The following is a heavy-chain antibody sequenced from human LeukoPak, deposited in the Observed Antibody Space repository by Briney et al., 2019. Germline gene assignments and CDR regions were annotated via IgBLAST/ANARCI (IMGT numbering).Heavy chain of an antibody. J-gene: IGHJ4*02. CDR1: GFTFDDYA. CDR3: VKKGPFTMIEGFDY. CDR2: ISHNGGDT. D-gene: IGHD3-22*01. V-gene: IGHV3-64D*06. Sequence: GRSPRLSCAASGFTFDDYAMHWVRQAPGKGLEYVSAISHNGGDTFYADSVKGRFTISRDNSKNTLYLQMSSLRAEDTAVYYCVKKGPFTMIEGFDYWGQGTLVTVSS.